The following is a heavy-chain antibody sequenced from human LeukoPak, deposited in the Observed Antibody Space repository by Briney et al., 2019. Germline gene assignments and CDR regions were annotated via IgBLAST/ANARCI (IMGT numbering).Heavy chain of an antibody. CDR2: ISSSGSTI. D-gene: IGHD6-19*01. CDR1: GFTFSSYE. V-gene: IGHV3-48*03. Sequence: GGSLRLSCAASGFTFSSYEMNRVRQAPGKGLEWVSYISSSGSTIYYADSVKGRFTISRDNAKNSLYLQMNSLRAEDTAVYYCASMTGYSSGWPDYWGQGTLVTVSS. CDR3: ASMTGYSSGWPDY. J-gene: IGHJ4*02.